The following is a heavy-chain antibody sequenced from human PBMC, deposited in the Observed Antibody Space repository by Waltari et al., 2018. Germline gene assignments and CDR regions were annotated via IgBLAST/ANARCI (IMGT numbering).Heavy chain of an antibody. CDR1: GFSLSTSGMC. D-gene: IGHD1-26*01. CDR2: IDWDDDK. CDR3: ARTRLVGATNRHFDY. Sequence: QVTLRESGPALVKPTQTLTLTCTFSGFSLSTSGMCVSWIRQPPGKALEWLARIDWDDDKYYSTSLKTRLTISKDTSKNQVVLTMTDMDPVDTATYYCARTRLVGATNRHFDYWGQGTLVTVSS. J-gene: IGHJ4*02. V-gene: IGHV2-70*15.